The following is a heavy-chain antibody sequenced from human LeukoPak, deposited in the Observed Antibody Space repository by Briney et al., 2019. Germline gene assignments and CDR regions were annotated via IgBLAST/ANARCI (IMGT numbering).Heavy chain of an antibody. CDR1: GGSISSSSYY. CDR3: ARGGSAGLLWFGELQRVWFDP. D-gene: IGHD3-10*01. CDR2: IYYSGST. Sequence: MASETLSLTCTVSGGSISSSSYYWGWIRQPPGKGLEWIGSIYYSGSTYYNPSLKSRVTISVDTSKNQFSLKLSSVTAADTAVYYCARGGSAGLLWFGELQRVWFDPWGQGTLVTVSS. V-gene: IGHV4-39*07. J-gene: IGHJ5*02.